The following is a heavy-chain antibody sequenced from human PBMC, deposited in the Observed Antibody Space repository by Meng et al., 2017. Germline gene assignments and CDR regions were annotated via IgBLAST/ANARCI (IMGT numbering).Heavy chain of an antibody. CDR1: GGSLSGYY. J-gene: IGHJ5*02. CDR2: INHSGST. CDR3: ARGRWRGNRFDP. Sequence: HVPLPQWGAGLLKPAETLSLTCAVYGGSLSGYYWSWIRQPPGKGLEWIGEINHSGSTNYNPSLKSRVTISVDTSKNQFSLKLSSVTAADTAVYYCARGRWRGNRFDPWGQGTLVTVSS. V-gene: IGHV4-34*01. D-gene: IGHD3-10*01.